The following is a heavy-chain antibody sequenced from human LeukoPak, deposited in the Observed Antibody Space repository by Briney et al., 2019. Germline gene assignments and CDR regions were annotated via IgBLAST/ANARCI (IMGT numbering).Heavy chain of an antibody. J-gene: IGHJ3*02. CDR2: ISAYNGNT. V-gene: IGHV1-18*01. Sequence: ASVKVSCKASGYTFTSYGISWVRQAPGQGLEWMVWISAYNGNTNYAQKLQGRVTMTTDTSTSTAYMELRSLRSDDTAVYYCARERMGPYSSSWYGAFDIWGQGTMVTVSS. D-gene: IGHD6-13*01. CDR3: ARERMGPYSSSWYGAFDI. CDR1: GYTFTSYG.